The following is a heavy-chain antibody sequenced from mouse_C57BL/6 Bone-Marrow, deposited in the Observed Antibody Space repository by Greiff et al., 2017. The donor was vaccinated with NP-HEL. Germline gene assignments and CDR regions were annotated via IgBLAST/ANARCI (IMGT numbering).Heavy chain of an antibody. J-gene: IGHJ1*03. CDR1: GFTFNTYA. V-gene: IGHV10-3*01. Sequence: DVKLVESGGGLVQPKGSLKLSCAASGFTFNTYAMHWVRQAPGKGLEWVARIRRESSNYATYYADSVKDRFTISRDDTQSMLYLKMNNLITEDTAMYYCVRHGTLRVYWYFDVWGTGTTVTVSS. CDR2: IRRESSNYAT. D-gene: IGHD1-1*01. CDR3: VRHGTLRVYWYFDV.